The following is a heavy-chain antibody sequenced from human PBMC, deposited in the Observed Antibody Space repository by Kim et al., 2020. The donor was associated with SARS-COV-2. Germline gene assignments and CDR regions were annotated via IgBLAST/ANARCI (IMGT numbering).Heavy chain of an antibody. V-gene: IGHV4-31*02. J-gene: IGHJ4*02. D-gene: IGHD1-20*01. CDR3: ARGPYNWNDGPDY. Sequence: YYPSLKSRVTISVDTSKNQFSLKLSSVTAADTAVYYCARGPYNWNDGPDYWGQGTLVTVSS.